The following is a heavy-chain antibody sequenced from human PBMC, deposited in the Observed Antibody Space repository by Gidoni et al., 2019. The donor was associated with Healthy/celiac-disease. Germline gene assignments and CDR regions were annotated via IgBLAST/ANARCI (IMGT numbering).Heavy chain of an antibody. CDR1: GYSFTSYW. CDR3: ARRGYCSGGSCYSPYYYYYYGMDV. Sequence: EVQLVQSGAEVKKPGESLKISCKVSGYSFTSYWLGWVRQMPGKGLEWMGIIYPGDSDTRYSPSFQGQVTISADKSISTAYLQWSSLKASDTAMYYCARRGYCSGGSCYSPYYYYYYGMDVWGQGTTVTVSS. D-gene: IGHD2-15*01. V-gene: IGHV5-51*01. J-gene: IGHJ6*02. CDR2: IYPGDSDT.